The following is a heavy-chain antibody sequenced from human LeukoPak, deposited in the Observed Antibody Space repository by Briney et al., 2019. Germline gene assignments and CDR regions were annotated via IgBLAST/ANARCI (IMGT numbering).Heavy chain of an antibody. CDR3: ATVHLSEEYYDFWSGYSY. J-gene: IGHJ4*02. V-gene: IGHV1-69*13. CDR1: GGTFSSYA. CDR2: IIPIFGTA. Sequence: SVRVSCKASGGTFSSYAISWVRQAPGQGLEWMGGIIPIFGTANYAQKFQGRVTITADESTSTAYMELSSLRSEDTAVYYCATVHLSEEYYDFWSGYSYWGQGTLVTVSS. D-gene: IGHD3-3*01.